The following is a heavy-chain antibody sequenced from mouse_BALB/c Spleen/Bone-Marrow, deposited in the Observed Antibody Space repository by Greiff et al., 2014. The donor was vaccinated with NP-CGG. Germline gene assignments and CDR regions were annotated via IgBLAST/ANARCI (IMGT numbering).Heavy chain of an antibody. Sequence: VQLQQPGPELVKPGASVKMSCKASGYTFTDYYMDWVKQSHGESFEWIGRVNPYNGGTSYNQKFKGKATLTVDKSSSTAYMELNSLTSEDSAVYYCARPPYYGNYVDYWGQDTTLTGST. CDR3: ARPPYYGNYVDY. V-gene: IGHV1-19*01. CDR1: GYTFTDYY. CDR2: VNPYNGGT. D-gene: IGHD2-10*01. J-gene: IGHJ2*01.